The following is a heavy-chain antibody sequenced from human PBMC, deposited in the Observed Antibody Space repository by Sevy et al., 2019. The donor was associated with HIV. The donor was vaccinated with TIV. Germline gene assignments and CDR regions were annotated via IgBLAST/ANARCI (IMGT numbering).Heavy chain of an antibody. CDR2: ISNSGSSV. D-gene: IGHD2-15*01. V-gene: IGHV3-48*03. J-gene: IGHJ4*02. CDR3: ARAYCTAGRRYSLAY. CDR1: GFSFSSYE. Sequence: GGSLRLSCAASGFSFSSYEMNWVRQAPGKGLEWLSYISNSGSSVYYSDSVRGRFTIPRDNARNSLYLQMNSLRAEDTAVYYCARAYCTAGRRYSLAYWGQGTLVTVSS.